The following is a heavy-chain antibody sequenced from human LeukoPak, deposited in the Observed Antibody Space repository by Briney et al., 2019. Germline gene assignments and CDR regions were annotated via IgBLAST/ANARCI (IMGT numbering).Heavy chain of an antibody. CDR3: AKSIGSCTDSTCEIFVI. J-gene: IGHJ3*02. V-gene: IGHV5-51*01. D-gene: IGHD2-8*02. Sequence: GESLKISCKGSGYTFTNYWIGWVRQMSGNDLEWMGIISPSDSHTIYSPSFRGQVTISVDESISTASLQWSSLKASDTAMYYCAKSIGSCTDSTCEIFVIWGQGTVVTVSS. CDR1: GYTFTNYW. CDR2: ISPSDSHT.